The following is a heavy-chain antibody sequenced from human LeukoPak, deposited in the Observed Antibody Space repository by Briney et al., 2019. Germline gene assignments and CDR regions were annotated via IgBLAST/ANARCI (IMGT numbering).Heavy chain of an antibody. CDR2: GGSCVST. J-gene: IGHJ6*03. V-gene: IGHV3-23*01. CDR3: AKMRGQYCHPYYMDA. D-gene: IGHD2-21*02. Sequence: PGGSLRLSCAASGFTFSSYAMSWVRHAPGKRLEWVSEGGSCVSTYYAASVKARFAVSRDKSKSTLYLQMNSRTAEDTAVYSCAKMRGQYCHPYYMDAWGKGTTVTVSS. CDR1: GFTFSSYA.